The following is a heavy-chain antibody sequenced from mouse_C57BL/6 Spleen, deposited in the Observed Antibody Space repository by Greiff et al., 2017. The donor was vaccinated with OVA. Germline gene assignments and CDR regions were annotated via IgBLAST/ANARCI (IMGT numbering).Heavy chain of an antibody. J-gene: IGHJ3*01. D-gene: IGHD2-4*01. V-gene: IGHV1-80*01. CDR1: GYAFSSYW. Sequence: QVQLKESGAELVKPGASVKISCKASGYAFSSYWMNWVKQRPGKGLEWIGQIYPGDGDTNYNGKFKGKATLTADKSSSTAYMQLSSLTSEDSAVYFCARGGLRLSWFAYWGQGTLVTVSA. CDR2: IYPGDGDT. CDR3: ARGGLRLSWFAY.